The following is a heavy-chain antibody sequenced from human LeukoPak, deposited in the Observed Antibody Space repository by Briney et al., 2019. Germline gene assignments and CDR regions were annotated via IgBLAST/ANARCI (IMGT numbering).Heavy chain of an antibody. J-gene: IGHJ3*01. Sequence: PGGSLRLSCAASGFTFNAYAMSWVRQAPGEGLEWVSTISASEGITFYADSVKGRFTISRDNSKNTLYLQMNSLRVEDTAIYYCARERDDAFDLWGRGTMVTVSS. CDR3: ARERDDAFDL. V-gene: IGHV3-23*01. CDR1: GFTFNAYA. CDR2: ISASEGIT.